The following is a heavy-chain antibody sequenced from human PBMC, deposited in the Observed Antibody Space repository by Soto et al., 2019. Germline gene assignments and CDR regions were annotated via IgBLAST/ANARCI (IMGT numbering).Heavy chain of an antibody. CDR2: INSDGSST. J-gene: IGHJ4*02. CDR3: XXXXXXXXXDS. V-gene: IGHV3-74*01. Sequence: EVQLVESGGGLVQPGGSLRLSCAASGFTFRSYWMQWVRQAPGKGLVWVSWINSDGSSTSYADSVKGRFTISRDNAKNTLYLQMNSLRAEDTXVXXXXXXXXXXXXDSWGQGTLVTVSS. CDR1: GFTFRSYW.